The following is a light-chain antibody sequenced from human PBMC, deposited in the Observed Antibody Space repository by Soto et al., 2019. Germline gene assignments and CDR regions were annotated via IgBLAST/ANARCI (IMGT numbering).Light chain of an antibody. CDR3: QQYGSSLT. V-gene: IGKV3D-15*02. J-gene: IGKJ4*01. CDR2: GAS. Sequence: EVMLIQSPATLSMSPGERATLSCRASETVATNLAWYQQKPGQAPRLLISGASTRAAGISDRFRGGGSGTEFTLTITSLRSEDFAVYYCQQYGSSLTFGGGTKVEIK. CDR1: ETVATN.